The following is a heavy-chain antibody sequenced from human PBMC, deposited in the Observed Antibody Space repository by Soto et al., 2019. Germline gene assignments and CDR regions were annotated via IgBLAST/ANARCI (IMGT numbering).Heavy chain of an antibody. Sequence: PSETLSLTCAVYGGSFSGYYWSWIRQPPGKGLEWIGEINHSGSTNYNPSLKSRVTISVDTSKNQFSLKLSSVTAADTAVYYCARGGIGYDILTGYYNYYYGMDVWGQGTTVTVSS. CDR2: INHSGST. CDR1: GGSFSGYY. V-gene: IGHV4-34*01. J-gene: IGHJ6*02. CDR3: ARGGIGYDILTGYYNYYYGMDV. D-gene: IGHD3-9*01.